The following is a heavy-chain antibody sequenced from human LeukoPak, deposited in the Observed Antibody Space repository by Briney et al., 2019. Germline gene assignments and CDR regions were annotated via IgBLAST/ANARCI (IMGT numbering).Heavy chain of an antibody. D-gene: IGHD6-13*01. J-gene: IGHJ4*02. CDR1: GGSISSYY. CDR3: ARTLPGIAAAGPTFDY. V-gene: IGHV4-59*01. Sequence: SETLSLTCTVSGGSISSYYWSWIRQPPGKGLEWIGYIYYSGSTNYNPPLKSRVTISVDTSKNQFSLKLSSVTAADTAVYYCARTLPGIAAAGPTFDYWGQGTLVTVSS. CDR2: IYYSGST.